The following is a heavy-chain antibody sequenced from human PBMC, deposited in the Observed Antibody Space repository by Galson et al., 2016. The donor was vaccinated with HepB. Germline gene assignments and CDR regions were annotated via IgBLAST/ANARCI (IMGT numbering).Heavy chain of an antibody. CDR2: IKNKTNSYTT. V-gene: IGHV3-72*01. Sequence: SLRLSCAVSGFTFSDHYMDWVRQAPGKGLEWVGRIKNKTNSYTTEYAASVKGRFTISRDDSKNSLWLQMNSLKSEDTAVYYCVRGPGIVGATGFDFWGQGTLVTVSS. CDR3: VRGPGIVGATGFDF. D-gene: IGHD1-26*01. J-gene: IGHJ4*02. CDR1: GFTFSDHY.